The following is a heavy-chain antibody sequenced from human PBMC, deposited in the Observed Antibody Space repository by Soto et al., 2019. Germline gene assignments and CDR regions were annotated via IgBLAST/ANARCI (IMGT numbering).Heavy chain of an antibody. CDR3: ATGLKAGYDILTGAAIDI. CDR2: ISYDGSNK. D-gene: IGHD3-9*01. Sequence: GGSLRLSCAASGFTFSSYGMHWVRQAPGKGLEWVAVISYDGSNKYYADSVKGRFTISRDNSKNTLYLQMNSLRAEDTAVYYCATGLKAGYDILTGAAIDIPGQGTMVTVSS. J-gene: IGHJ3*02. CDR1: GFTFSSYG. V-gene: IGHV3-30*03.